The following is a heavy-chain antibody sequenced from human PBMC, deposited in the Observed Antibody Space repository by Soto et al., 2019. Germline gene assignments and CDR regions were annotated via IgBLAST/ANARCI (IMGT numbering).Heavy chain of an antibody. J-gene: IGHJ4*01. D-gene: IGHD1-1*01. CDR2: SNPDNGGT. V-gene: IGHV1-2*02. CDR1: GYTFTGYY. CDR3: ARANSRDWHDGGEYCDY. Sequence: ASVKVSCKASGYTFTGYYMHWVRQAPGQGLEWMGWSNPDNGGTKYEQKFQGRVNMTRDMSMSTAYVEVRRLTSDDTAVYYCARANSRDWHDGGEYCDYWG.